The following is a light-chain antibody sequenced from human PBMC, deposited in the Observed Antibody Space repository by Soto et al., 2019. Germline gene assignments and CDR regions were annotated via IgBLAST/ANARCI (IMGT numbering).Light chain of an antibody. Sequence: EIVMTQSPATLSVSPGERATLSCRASQSVSSNLAWYQQKPGQAPGLLIYGASTRATGIPARFSGSGSGTEFTLTISSLQSEDFAVYYCQQYNNWPPWTFGQGTKVDSK. J-gene: IGKJ1*01. CDR3: QQYNNWPPWT. CDR2: GAS. CDR1: QSVSSN. V-gene: IGKV3-15*01.